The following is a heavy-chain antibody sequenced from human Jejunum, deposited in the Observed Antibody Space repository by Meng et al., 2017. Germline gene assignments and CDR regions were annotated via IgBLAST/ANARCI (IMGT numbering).Heavy chain of an antibody. V-gene: IGHV1-69*13. CDR2: IIPIFGTA. D-gene: IGHD4-17*01. CDR1: GGTFSSYS. J-gene: IGHJ6*02. Sequence: SVKVSCKASGGTFSSYSITWVRQAPGQGLEWMGGIIPIFGTANYAQRFQGRITITADDSTGTAYMELGSLTFEDTALYYCTRDNLRLNYYGLDVWGHGTTVTVSS. CDR3: TRDNLRLNYYGLDV.